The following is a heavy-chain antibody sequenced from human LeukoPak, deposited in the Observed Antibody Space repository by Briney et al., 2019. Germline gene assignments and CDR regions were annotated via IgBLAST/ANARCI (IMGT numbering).Heavy chain of an antibody. Sequence: GGSLRLSCAASGLTFSNYAMYWVRQAPGKGLEWVTVISYDGSNKYFADSVKGRFTFSKDNSKNTLYLQMTNLRVEDTAVYYCARGVGQDDFDIWGQGTMVTVSS. D-gene: IGHD1-26*01. V-gene: IGHV3-30*14. CDR3: ARGVGQDDFDI. J-gene: IGHJ3*02. CDR2: ISYDGSNK. CDR1: GLTFSNYA.